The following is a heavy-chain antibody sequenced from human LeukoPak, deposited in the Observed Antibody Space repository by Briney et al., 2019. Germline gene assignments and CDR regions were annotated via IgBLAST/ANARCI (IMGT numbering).Heavy chain of an antibody. J-gene: IGHJ4*02. CDR1: GGSISSYY. CDR2: IYTSGST. CDR3: ARGRYCSGGICSGVFDY. V-gene: IGHV4-4*07. Sequence: SETLSLTCTVSGGSISSYYWSWIRQPAGKGLEWIGRIYTSGSTNYNPSLKSRVTMSVDTSKNQFSLKVSSVTAADTAVYYCARGRYCSGGICSGVFDYWGQGTLVTVSS. D-gene: IGHD2-15*01.